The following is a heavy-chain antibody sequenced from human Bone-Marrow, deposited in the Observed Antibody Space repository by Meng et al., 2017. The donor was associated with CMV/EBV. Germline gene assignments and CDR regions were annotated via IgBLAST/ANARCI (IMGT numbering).Heavy chain of an antibody. CDR2: INPNSGGT. CDR1: GYTFTGYY. CDR3: ARDYSGSFMDAFDI. Sequence: ASVKVSCKASGYTFTGYYMHWVRQAPGQGLEWMGWINPNSGGTNYAQKFQGRVTMTRDTSISTAYMELSRLRSDDTAVYYYARDYSGSFMDAFDIWGQGTMVTVSS. D-gene: IGHD1-26*01. J-gene: IGHJ3*02. V-gene: IGHV1-2*02.